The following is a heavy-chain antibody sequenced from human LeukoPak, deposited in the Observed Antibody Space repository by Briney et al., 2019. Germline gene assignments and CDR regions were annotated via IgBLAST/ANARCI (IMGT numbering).Heavy chain of an antibody. D-gene: IGHD6-13*01. J-gene: IGHJ2*01. CDR1: GFTFSSDA. CDR3: ARAGYSSSWYSRYFDL. Sequence: PGGSLRLSCAASGFTFSSDAMSWVRQVPGKGLEWVSYISSSGSTIYYADSVRGRFTISRDNAKNSLYLQMNSLRAGDTAVYYCARAGYSSSWYSRYFDLWGRGTLVTVSS. V-gene: IGHV3-48*04. CDR2: ISSSGSTI.